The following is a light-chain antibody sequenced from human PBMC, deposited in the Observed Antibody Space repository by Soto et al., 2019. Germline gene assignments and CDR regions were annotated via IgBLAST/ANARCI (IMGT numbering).Light chain of an antibody. CDR2: EVS. Sequence: QSALAQPASVSGSPGQSITISCTGTSNDVGGYNYVSWYQHHPGKAPKLMIYEVSDRPLGVSNRFSGSKSGNTASLTISGLQAEDEADYYCSSYTGSNIRYVFGTGTKVTVL. J-gene: IGLJ1*01. V-gene: IGLV2-14*01. CDR3: SSYTGSNIRYV. CDR1: SNDVGGYNY.